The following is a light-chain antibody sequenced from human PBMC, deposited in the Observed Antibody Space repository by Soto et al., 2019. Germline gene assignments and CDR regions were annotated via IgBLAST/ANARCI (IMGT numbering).Light chain of an antibody. Sequence: EFGLTQSQGTLSLSRGERATLSCRASQTVRNNYLAWYQQKPGQAPRLLIYGASTRATSFPARFSGSGSGTDFTLTISSLQSEDFAGYYCQQYNNWPWTFGQGTKVDI. V-gene: IGKV3-15*01. CDR1: QTVRNN. CDR3: QQYNNWPWT. J-gene: IGKJ1*01. CDR2: GAS.